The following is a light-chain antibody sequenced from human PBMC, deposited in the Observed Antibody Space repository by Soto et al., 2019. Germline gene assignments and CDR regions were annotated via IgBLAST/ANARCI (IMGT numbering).Light chain of an antibody. Sequence: DIQMTQSPSSLSASVGDRVTITCRASQSIRSYLNWYQQKPGKAPNLLIFAASSLQSGVPSRFSGGGSGTEFTLTISSLQPEDFATYYCQQSYSTPRTFGQGNKLEIK. CDR1: QSIRSY. V-gene: IGKV1-39*01. CDR2: AAS. CDR3: QQSYSTPRT. J-gene: IGKJ2*01.